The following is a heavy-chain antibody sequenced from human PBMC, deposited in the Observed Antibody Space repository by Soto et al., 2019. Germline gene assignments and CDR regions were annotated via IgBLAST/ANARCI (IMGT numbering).Heavy chain of an antibody. V-gene: IGHV1-18*01. D-gene: IGHD2-15*01. CDR1: GYTFTNFG. CDR2: ISAYNGNT. CDR3: GRGGTPIDS. Sequence: QVQLVQSGAEVKKPGASVKVSCKTSGYTFTNFGLSWVRQAPGQGLEWMGWISAYNGNTNYAQNFQGRVTMTTDTSTSTAYTELRSLRSDDTVVYYCGRGGTPIDSWGQGTPVTVCS. J-gene: IGHJ4*02.